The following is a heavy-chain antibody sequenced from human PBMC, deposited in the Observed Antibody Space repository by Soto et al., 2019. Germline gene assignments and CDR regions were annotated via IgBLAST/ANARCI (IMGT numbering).Heavy chain of an antibody. CDR3: ARVKFWSGYYGDN. D-gene: IGHD3-3*01. CDR2: ISSSSSYT. V-gene: IGHV3-11*06. Sequence: GGSLRLSCAASGFTFSDYYMSWIRQAPGKGLEWVSYISSSSSYTNYADSVKGRFTISRDNAKNSLYLQMNSLRAEDTAVYYCARVKFWSGYYGDNWGQGTPVTVSS. J-gene: IGHJ4*01. CDR1: GFTFSDYY.